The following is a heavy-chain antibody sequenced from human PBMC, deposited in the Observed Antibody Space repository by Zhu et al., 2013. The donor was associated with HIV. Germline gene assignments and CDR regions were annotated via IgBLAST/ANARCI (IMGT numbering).Heavy chain of an antibody. V-gene: IGHV1-2*02. CDR1: GYMFTRYG. J-gene: IGHJ4*02. CDR2: INPNSGGT. D-gene: IGHD4-17*01. CDR3: ARGGVGDPFDY. Sequence: QVVQSGGEVKEPGASVKVSCKASGYMFTRYGISWVRQAPGQGLEWMGGINPNSGGTNYAQKFQGRVTMTRDTSISTAYMELSRLRSDDTAVYYCARGGVGDPFDYVGPGNPGPPSPQ.